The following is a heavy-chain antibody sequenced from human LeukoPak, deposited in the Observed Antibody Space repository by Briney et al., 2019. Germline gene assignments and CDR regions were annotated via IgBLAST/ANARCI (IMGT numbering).Heavy chain of an antibody. D-gene: IGHD1-1*01. V-gene: IGHV3-13*01. J-gene: IGHJ6*03. CDR2: IGNASDT. CDR1: GFTFSSFD. Sequence: GGSLRLSCAASGFTFSSFDMHWVRQTTGQGLEWVSTIGNASDTYYPGSVEGRFTLSRENAKNSLYLQMNRLTAGDTAVYYCARGPPRGKYYYMDVWGKGTTVTVSS. CDR3: ARGPPRGKYYYMDV.